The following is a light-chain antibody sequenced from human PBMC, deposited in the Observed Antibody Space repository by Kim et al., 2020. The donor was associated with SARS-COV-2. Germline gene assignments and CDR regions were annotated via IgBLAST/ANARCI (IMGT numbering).Light chain of an antibody. Sequence: DIQMTQSPSSLSASLGDRVTITCQASQDIRNSVNWYQQKPGKAPQLLIYDASNLEEGVPSRFSGSGSGTDFSLTISTVQPEDFATYYCQQFDDLPFTFGPGTKVDIK. CDR1: QDIRNS. CDR2: DAS. CDR3: QQFDDLPFT. V-gene: IGKV1-33*01. J-gene: IGKJ3*01.